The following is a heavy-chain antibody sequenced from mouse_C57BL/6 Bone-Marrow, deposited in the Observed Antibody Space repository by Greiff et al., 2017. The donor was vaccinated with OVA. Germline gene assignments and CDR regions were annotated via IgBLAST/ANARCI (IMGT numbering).Heavy chain of an antibody. CDR1: GYTFTDYE. V-gene: IGHV1-15*01. Sequence: VQLQESGAELVRPGASVTLSCKASGYTFTDYEMHWVKQTPVHGLEWIGAIDPETGGTAYNQKFKGKAILTADKSSSTAYMELRSLTSEDSAVYYCTKRFAYWGQGTLVTVSA. CDR2: IDPETGGT. CDR3: TKRFAY. J-gene: IGHJ3*01.